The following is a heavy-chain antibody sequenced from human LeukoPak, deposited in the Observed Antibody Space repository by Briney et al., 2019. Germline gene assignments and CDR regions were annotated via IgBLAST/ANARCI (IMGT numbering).Heavy chain of an antibody. CDR2: IKQDGSEK. CDR3: ARDHGSDYYGWALNFDY. D-gene: IGHD3-10*01. J-gene: IGHJ4*02. CDR1: GFTFSSYW. V-gene: IGHV3-7*01. Sequence: GGSLRLSCAASGFTFSSYWMSWVRQAPGKGLEWVANIKQDGSEKYYVDSVKGRFTISRDNAKNSLYLQMNSLRAEDTAVYYCARDHGSDYYGWALNFDYWGQGTLVTVSS.